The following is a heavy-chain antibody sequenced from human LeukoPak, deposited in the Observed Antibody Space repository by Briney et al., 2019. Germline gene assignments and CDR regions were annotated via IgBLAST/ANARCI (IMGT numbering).Heavy chain of an antibody. CDR3: ITDPGEWEPI. V-gene: IGHV3-15*01. D-gene: IGHD1-26*01. CDR1: GFTFSNAW. CDR2: IKSKTDGETT. Sequence: GGSLRLSFAASGFTFSNAWMSWARQAPGKGLEWVGRIKSKTDGETTDYAAPVKGRFTISRDDSKNTLYLQMTRLKTEDTAVYYCITDPGEWEPIWGQGTMVTVSS. J-gene: IGHJ3*02.